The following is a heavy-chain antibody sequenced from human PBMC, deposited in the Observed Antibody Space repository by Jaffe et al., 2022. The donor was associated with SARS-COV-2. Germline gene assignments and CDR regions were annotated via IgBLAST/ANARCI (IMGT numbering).Heavy chain of an antibody. D-gene: IGHD3-10*01. CDR1: GFTFSSYS. CDR2: ISSSSSYI. J-gene: IGHJ6*02. V-gene: IGHV3-21*01. CDR3: ARDLLSWGYYYGSGSYDYYYYGMDV. Sequence: EVQLVESGGGLVKPGGSLRLSCAASGFTFSSYSMNWVRQAPGKGLEWVSSISSSSSYIYYADSVKGRFTISRDNAKNSLYLQMNSLRAEDTAVYYCARDLLSWGYYYGSGSYDYYYYGMDVWGQGTTVTVSS.